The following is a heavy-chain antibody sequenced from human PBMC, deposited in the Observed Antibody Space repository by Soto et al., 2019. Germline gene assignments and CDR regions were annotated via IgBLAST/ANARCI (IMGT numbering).Heavy chain of an antibody. D-gene: IGHD3-9*01. Sequence: PXEALNLYWKCPGYSFTSYWLGWVRQLAGKGLEWMGIIYPADSETRYSPSFQGQATFSADKSISTAYLQWSSLKASDTAMCYCATLMGAATGSNSWAQEPLVTVS. J-gene: IGHJ4*02. V-gene: IGHV5-51*01. CDR1: GYSFTSYW. CDR3: ATLMGAATGSNS. CDR2: IYPADSET.